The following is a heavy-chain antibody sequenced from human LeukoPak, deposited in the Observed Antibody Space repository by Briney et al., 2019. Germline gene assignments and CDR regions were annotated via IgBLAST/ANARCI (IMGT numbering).Heavy chain of an antibody. J-gene: IGHJ4*02. Sequence: GGSLRLSCAASGFTVSNNFMSWVRQAPGKGLELVSLIYSGGTTKYADSVRGRFTISRDNSKNTLYLQMNSLRAEDTAVYYCARDQPVVTLLGYWGQGTLVTVSS. CDR3: ARDQPVVTLLGY. CDR1: GFTVSNNF. V-gene: IGHV3-53*01. D-gene: IGHD4-23*01. CDR2: IYSGGTT.